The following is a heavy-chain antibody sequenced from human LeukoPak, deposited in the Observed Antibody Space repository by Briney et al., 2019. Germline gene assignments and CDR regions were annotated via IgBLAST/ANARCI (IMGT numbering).Heavy chain of an antibody. D-gene: IGHD3-9*01. Sequence: GGSLRISCAASGFTFSSYGMHWVRQAPGKGLEWVAVISYDGSNKYYADSVKGRFTISRDNSKNTLYLQMNSLRAEDTAVYYCAKGGYSGYYDILTGYYKGYYFDYWGQGTLVTVSS. V-gene: IGHV3-30*18. CDR3: AKGGYSGYYDILTGYYKGYYFDY. CDR1: GFTFSSYG. J-gene: IGHJ4*02. CDR2: ISYDGSNK.